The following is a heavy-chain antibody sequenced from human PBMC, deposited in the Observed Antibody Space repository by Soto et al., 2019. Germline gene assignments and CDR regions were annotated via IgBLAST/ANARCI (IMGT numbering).Heavy chain of an antibody. D-gene: IGHD6-13*01. Sequence: QLQLQESGPGLVKPSETLSLTCTVSGGSISSSSYYWGWIRQPPGKGLEWIGSIYYSGSTYYNPSLKSRVTISVDTSKNQFSLKLSSVTAADTAVYYCARLLSSSRGIYYYYGMDVWGQGTTVTVSS. J-gene: IGHJ6*02. CDR3: ARLLSSSRGIYYYYGMDV. CDR1: GGSISSSSYY. CDR2: IYYSGST. V-gene: IGHV4-39*01.